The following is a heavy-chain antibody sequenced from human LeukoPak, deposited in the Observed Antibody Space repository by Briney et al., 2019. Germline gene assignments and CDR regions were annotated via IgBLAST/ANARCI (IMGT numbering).Heavy chain of an antibody. CDR2: ISGSGGST. D-gene: IGHD3-22*01. CDR1: GFTFSSYA. Sequence: QPGGSLRLSCAASGFTFSSYAMSWVRQAPGKGLEWVSAISGSGGSTYYADSVKGRFTISRDNSKNTLYLQMNSLRAEDTAVYYCARGRQEWDYYDSSGYLLHYWGQGTLVTVSS. J-gene: IGHJ4*02. V-gene: IGHV3-23*01. CDR3: ARGRQEWDYYDSSGYLLHY.